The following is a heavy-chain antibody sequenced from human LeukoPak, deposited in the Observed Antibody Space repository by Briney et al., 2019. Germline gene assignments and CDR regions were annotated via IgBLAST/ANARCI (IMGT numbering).Heavy chain of an antibody. Sequence: GGSLRLSCAASGFTVSRNYMSWVRQAPGKGLEWVSVIYSGGSTYYADSVKGRFTISRDNAKNSLYLQMNSLRAEDTAVYYCAKDYREYYYDSSGYTPDAFDIWGQGTMVTVSS. CDR1: GFTVSRNY. J-gene: IGHJ3*02. V-gene: IGHV3-66*01. CDR3: AKDYREYYYDSSGYTPDAFDI. D-gene: IGHD3-22*01. CDR2: IYSGGST.